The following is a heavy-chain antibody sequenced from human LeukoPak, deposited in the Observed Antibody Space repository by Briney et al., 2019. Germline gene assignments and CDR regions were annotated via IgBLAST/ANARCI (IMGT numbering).Heavy chain of an antibody. J-gene: IGHJ4*02. CDR2: IYYRGST. V-gene: IGHV4-59*08. D-gene: IGHD2-21*01. CDR3: ARHGAIPEY. Sequence: SETLSLTCSVSGGSMGTYYWTWVRQPPGKGLEWIGYIYYRGSTNHNPSLKSRVTISEDTAKNQFSLKLTSVTAADTAVYYCARHGAIPEYWGQGSLVIVSS. CDR1: GGSMGTYY.